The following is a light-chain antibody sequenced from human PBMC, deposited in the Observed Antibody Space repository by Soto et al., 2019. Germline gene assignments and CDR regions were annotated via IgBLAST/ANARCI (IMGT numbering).Light chain of an antibody. J-gene: IGLJ1*01. CDR3: YSSKSRNTHV. V-gene: IGLV2-18*02. CDR2: EVS. Sequence: QSVLTQTPSVSGSPGQSVTISCSGTSSDVGSYNRVSWYQQAPGTAPKVMIYEVSNRPSGVPDRFSGSKSGNTASLTISGLQPEDEAYYYCYSSKSRNTHVFGTGTQLTVL. CDR1: SSDVGSYNR.